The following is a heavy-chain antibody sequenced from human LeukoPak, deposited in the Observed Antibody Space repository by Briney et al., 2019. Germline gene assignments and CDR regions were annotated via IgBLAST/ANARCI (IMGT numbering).Heavy chain of an antibody. CDR2: IYYSGGT. V-gene: IGHV4-39*01. CDR1: GGSINRSYYY. CDR3: ARHEHKALAGNG. J-gene: IGHJ4*02. D-gene: IGHD6-19*01. Sequence: SETLSLTCTVSGGSINRSYYYWGWIRQPQGKGLEWIGTIYYSGGTFYNPSLKSRVSISVDTSKNEFSLTVNSVTAADTAMYYCARHEHKALAGNGWGQGTLVTVSS.